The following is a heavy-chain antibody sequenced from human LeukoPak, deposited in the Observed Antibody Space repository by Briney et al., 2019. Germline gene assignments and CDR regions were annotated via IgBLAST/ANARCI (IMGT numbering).Heavy chain of an antibody. J-gene: IGHJ4*02. V-gene: IGHV4-34*01. CDR1: GGSFSGYY. CDR3: ATSPIVVVPAAI. Sequence: SETLSLTCAVYGGSFSGYYWSWIRQPPGKGLEWIGEINHSGSTNYNPSLKSRVTISVDTSKNQFSLKLSSVTAADTAVYYCATSPIVVVPAAIWGQGTLVTVSS. CDR2: INHSGST. D-gene: IGHD2-2*01.